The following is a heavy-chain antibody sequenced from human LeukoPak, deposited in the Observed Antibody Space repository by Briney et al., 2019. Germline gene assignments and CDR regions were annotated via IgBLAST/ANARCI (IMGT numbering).Heavy chain of an antibody. J-gene: IGHJ4*02. Sequence: GASVKVSCKASGYTFTSYDINWVRQATGQGLEWMGWMNPNSGNTGYEEKFQGRVTFTRDTSITTAYMELSSLRPEDTAVYYCARVGSLSDCSGGSCYHFDYWGQGTLVTVSS. CDR3: ARVGSLSDCSGGSCYHFDY. D-gene: IGHD2-15*01. CDR2: MNPNSGNT. V-gene: IGHV1-8*03. CDR1: GYTFTSYD.